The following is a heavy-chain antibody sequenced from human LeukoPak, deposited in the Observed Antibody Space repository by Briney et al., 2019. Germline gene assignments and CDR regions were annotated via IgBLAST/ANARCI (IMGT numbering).Heavy chain of an antibody. CDR2: IYHSGST. Sequence: SETLSLTCTVSGYSISSGYYWGWIRQPPGKGLEWIGSIYHSGSTYYNPSLKSRVTISVDTSKNQFSLKLSSVTAADTAVYYCARASGYWPALIDYWGQGTLVTVSS. CDR1: GYSISSGYY. D-gene: IGHD3-22*01. CDR3: ARASGYWPALIDY. J-gene: IGHJ4*02. V-gene: IGHV4-38-2*02.